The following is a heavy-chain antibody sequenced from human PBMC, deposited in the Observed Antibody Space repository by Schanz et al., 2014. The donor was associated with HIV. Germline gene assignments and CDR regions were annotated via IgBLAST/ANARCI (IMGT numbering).Heavy chain of an antibody. CDR2: IKSKPDGGTT. Sequence: EVQLVESGGGLVKPGGSLRLSCAASGFTFSNAWMSWVRQAPGKGLEWVGRIKSKPDGGTTDYAAPVRGRFTISRDDSKNTLYLQMNSLKTVDTAVYYCTTDNYDFWSGYPHFDYWGQGTLVTVSS. CDR3: TTDNYDFWSGYPHFDY. CDR1: GFTFSNAW. D-gene: IGHD3-3*01. V-gene: IGHV3-15*01. J-gene: IGHJ4*02.